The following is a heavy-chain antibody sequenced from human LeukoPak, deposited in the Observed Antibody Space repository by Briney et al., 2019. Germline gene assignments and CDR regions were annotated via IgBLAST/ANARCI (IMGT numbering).Heavy chain of an antibody. Sequence: PSETLSLTCSVSGGSIDRTSSYWGWVRQSPGKGLEWIGEINHSGSTNYNPSLKSRVTISVDTSKNQFSLKLSSVTAADTAVYYCARHPRRTHPQYSSSSVLRPYFDYWGQGTLVTVSS. CDR3: ARHPRRTHPQYSSSSVLRPYFDY. D-gene: IGHD6-6*01. J-gene: IGHJ4*02. CDR1: GGSIDRTSSY. V-gene: IGHV4-39*01. CDR2: INHSGST.